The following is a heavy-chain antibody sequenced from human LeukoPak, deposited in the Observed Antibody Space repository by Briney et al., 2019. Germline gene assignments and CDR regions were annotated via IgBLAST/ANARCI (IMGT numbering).Heavy chain of an antibody. J-gene: IGHJ5*02. V-gene: IGHV4-39*07. Sequence: PSETLSLTCTVSGGSISSSSYYWGWIRQPPGKGLEWIGSIYYSGSTYYNPSLKSRVTISVDTSKNQFSLKLSSVTAADTAVYYCARLVRSSWYEYFDPWGQGTLVTVSS. CDR1: GGSISSSSYY. D-gene: IGHD6-13*01. CDR3: ARLVRSSWYEYFDP. CDR2: IYYSGST.